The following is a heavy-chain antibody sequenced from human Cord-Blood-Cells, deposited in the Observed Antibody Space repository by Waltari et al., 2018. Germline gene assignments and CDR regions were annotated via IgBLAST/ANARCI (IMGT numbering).Heavy chain of an antibody. D-gene: IGHD1-26*01. Sequence: QVQLQQWGAGLLKPSETLSLTCAAYGGSFSGYYWSWIRRPPGKGLEWIGEINHSGSTNYNPSLKSRVTISVDTSKNQFSLKLSSVTAADTAVYYCARPATVGATDYWGQGTLVTVSS. V-gene: IGHV4-34*01. CDR3: ARPATVGATDY. J-gene: IGHJ4*02. CDR1: GGSFSGYY. CDR2: INHSGST.